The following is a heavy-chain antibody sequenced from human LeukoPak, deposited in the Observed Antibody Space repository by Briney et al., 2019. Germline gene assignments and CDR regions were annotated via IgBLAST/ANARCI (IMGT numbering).Heavy chain of an antibody. D-gene: IGHD1-26*01. V-gene: IGHV4-31*03. CDR2: IYYSGST. CDR3: ARQSFAPFQVGPETPIES. CDR1: GASISSGGYY. J-gene: IGHJ4*02. Sequence: SQTLSLTCTVSGASISSGGYYWSWIRQHPGKSREWMGYIYYSGSTYYNPSLKSRVTISVDTSKNQFSLKLSSVTAADTAVYYCARQSFAPFQVGPETPIESWGQGTLVTVSS.